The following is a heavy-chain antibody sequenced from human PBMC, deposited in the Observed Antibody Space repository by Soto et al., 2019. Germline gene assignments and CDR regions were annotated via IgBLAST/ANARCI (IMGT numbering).Heavy chain of an antibody. CDR2: IKTRTEGGTT. CDR3: ATVRKGSAALDY. J-gene: IGHJ4*02. CDR1: GFTFTNAW. Sequence: EVQLVESGGGLVKSGGSLRLSCAASGFTFTNAWVSWVRQAPGKGLEWVGRIKTRTEGGTTDYAAPVQGRFTISRDDSKNTLYLQMNSLKTEDTAVYFCATVRKGSAALDYWGQGVLVTVSS. V-gene: IGHV3-15*01. D-gene: IGHD6-13*01.